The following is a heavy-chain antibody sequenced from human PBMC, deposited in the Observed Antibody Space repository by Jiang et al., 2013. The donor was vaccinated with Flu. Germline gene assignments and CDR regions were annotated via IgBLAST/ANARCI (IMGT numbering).Heavy chain of an antibody. D-gene: IGHD4-17*01. CDR2: ISPYNGDT. CDR1: GYTFTTYE. Sequence: GAEVKKPGASVKVSCKASGYTFTTYEVSWVRQAPGQGLEWMGRISPYNGDTKYAQKFQGRVTMTSDTSISTSYMELSRLTSDDTAVYYCARGDAYGDFLGGIGAFDIWGQGTMVTVSS. V-gene: IGHV1-18*01. CDR3: ARGDAYGDFLGGIGAFDI. J-gene: IGHJ3*02.